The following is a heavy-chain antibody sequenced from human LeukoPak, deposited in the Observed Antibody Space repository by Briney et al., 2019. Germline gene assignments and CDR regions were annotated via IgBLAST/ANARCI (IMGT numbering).Heavy chain of an antibody. V-gene: IGHV3-48*02. Sequence: PGGSLRLSCAASGFTFSSYSMNWIRQAPGKGLEWVSYICTSSSTIYYADSVKDRFTISRDNAKNSLYLQMNSLRDEATAVYYCARDYRSSSGWTVDYWGQGTLVTVSS. J-gene: IGHJ4*02. D-gene: IGHD6-19*01. CDR1: GFTFSSYS. CDR2: ICTSSSTI. CDR3: ARDYRSSSGWTVDY.